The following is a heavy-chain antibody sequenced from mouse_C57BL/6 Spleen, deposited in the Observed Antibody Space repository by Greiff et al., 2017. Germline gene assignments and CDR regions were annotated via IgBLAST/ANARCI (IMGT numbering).Heavy chain of an antibody. CDR2: IYPRSGNT. Sequence: QVQLKESGAELARPGASVKLSCKASGYTFTSYGISWVKQRTGQGLEWIGEIYPRSGNTYYNEKFKGKATLTADKSSSTAYMELRSLTSEDSAVYFCARGHDYDGGWFAYWGQGTLVTVSA. J-gene: IGHJ3*01. CDR1: GYTFTSYG. D-gene: IGHD2-4*01. V-gene: IGHV1-81*01. CDR3: ARGHDYDGGWFAY.